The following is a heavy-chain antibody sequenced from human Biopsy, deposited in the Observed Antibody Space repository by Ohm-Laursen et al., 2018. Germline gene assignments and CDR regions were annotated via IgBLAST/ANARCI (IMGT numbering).Heavy chain of an antibody. Sequence: TLSLTCTVSGDSISSGVYYWNWFRQRPEKGLEWIGYISSGGYRKYTPSLQSLITISMDTSRNQFSLRLNSVTSADTAVYYCARAPYVSGSFGWFDPWGQGIVVTVSS. J-gene: IGHJ5*02. CDR2: ISSGGYR. CDR1: GDSISSGVYY. D-gene: IGHD3-10*01. V-gene: IGHV4-31*01. CDR3: ARAPYVSGSFGWFDP.